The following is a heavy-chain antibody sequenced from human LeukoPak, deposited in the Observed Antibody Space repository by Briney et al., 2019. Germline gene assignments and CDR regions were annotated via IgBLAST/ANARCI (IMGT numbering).Heavy chain of an antibody. Sequence: SGTLSLTCAASGGSISSSNWWSWVRQPPGKGLEWIGEIYHSGSTNYNPSLKSRVTISVDKSKNQFSLKLSSVTAADTAVYYCARNIVVVVAAHNWFDPWGQGTLVTVSS. CDR1: GGSISSSNW. J-gene: IGHJ5*02. D-gene: IGHD2-15*01. CDR3: ARNIVVVVAAHNWFDP. CDR2: IYHSGST. V-gene: IGHV4-4*02.